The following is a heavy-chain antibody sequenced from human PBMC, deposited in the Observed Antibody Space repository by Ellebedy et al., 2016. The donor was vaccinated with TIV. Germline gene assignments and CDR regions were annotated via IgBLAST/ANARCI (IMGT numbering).Heavy chain of an antibody. CDR3: ARATITMVRGVMNRFDY. V-gene: IGHV1-2*02. D-gene: IGHD3-10*01. Sequence: AASVKVSCKASGYTFTGYYMHWVRQAPGQGLEWMGWINPNSGGTNYAQKFQGRVTMTRDTSISTAYMELSRLRSDDTAVYYCARATITMVRGVMNRFDYWGQGTLVTVSS. CDR1: GYTFTGYY. J-gene: IGHJ4*02. CDR2: INPNSGGT.